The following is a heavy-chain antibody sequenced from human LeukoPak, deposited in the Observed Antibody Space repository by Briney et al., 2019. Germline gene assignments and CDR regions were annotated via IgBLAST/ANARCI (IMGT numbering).Heavy chain of an antibody. J-gene: IGHJ4*01. CDR2: IYYSGST. V-gene: IGHV4-39*01. D-gene: IGHD6-13*01. Sequence: PSETLSLTCTVSGGSISTTGYYWAWIRQPPGKGPEWIASIYYSGSTYYNSSLKSRVTISVDTSRNQFSLKLSSVTAADTAPYYCASDKGYSNNYFDYWGQGTLVTVSS. CDR3: ASDKGYSNNYFDY. CDR1: GGSISTTGYY.